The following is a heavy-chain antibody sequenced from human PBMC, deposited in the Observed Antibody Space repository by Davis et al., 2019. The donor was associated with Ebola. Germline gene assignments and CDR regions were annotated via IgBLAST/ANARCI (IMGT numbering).Heavy chain of an antibody. D-gene: IGHD6-13*01. J-gene: IGHJ5*02. CDR3: ARRPISSSWYGGVWGWFDP. CDR2: LNHSGST. V-gene: IGHV4-34*01. CDR1: GGSFSGYY. Sequence: SETLSLTCAVYGGSFSGYYWSWIRQPPGKGLEWIGELNHSGSTNYNPSLKRRVTISVDTSKNQFSLKLSSVTAADTAAYYCARRPISSSWYGGVWGWFDPWGQGTLVTVSS.